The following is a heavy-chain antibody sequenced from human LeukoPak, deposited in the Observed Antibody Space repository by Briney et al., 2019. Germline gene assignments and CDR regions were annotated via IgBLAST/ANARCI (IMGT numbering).Heavy chain of an antibody. J-gene: IGHJ4*02. D-gene: IGHD2-15*01. Sequence: PSETLSLTCTVSGDSISNYYWSWIRQPPGKGLEWIGYIYFSGSTNYNPSLKSRVTISGDTSKNQFSLKLSSVTAADTAVYYCARAAYCSGGSCYAFDYWGQGTLVTVSS. CDR3: ARAAYCSGGSCYAFDY. CDR1: GDSISNYY. V-gene: IGHV4-59*01. CDR2: IYFSGST.